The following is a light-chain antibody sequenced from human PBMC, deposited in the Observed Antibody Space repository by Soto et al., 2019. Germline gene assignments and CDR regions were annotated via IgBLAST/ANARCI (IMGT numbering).Light chain of an antibody. CDR1: HGISTW. J-gene: IGKJ2*01. CDR2: DAS. CDR3: QQYNSYSPGYT. Sequence: DIQITQIPSTLSASVGDTVTITCRASHGISTWLAWYQQKSGKAPKLLIYDASRLESGVPPRFSGSGSGTEFTLTITSLQXEDFATYYCQQYNSYSPGYTFGQGTKVDIK. V-gene: IGKV1-5*01.